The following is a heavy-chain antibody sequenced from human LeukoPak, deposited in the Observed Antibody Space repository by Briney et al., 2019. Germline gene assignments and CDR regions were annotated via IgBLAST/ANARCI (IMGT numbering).Heavy chain of an antibody. CDR1: GGTFSSYA. CDR2: IIPIFGTA. V-gene: IGHV1-69*05. Sequence: SVKVSCKASGGTFSSYAISWVRQAPGQGLEWMGGIIPIFGTANYAQKFQGRVTITTGESTSTAYMELSSLRSEDTAVYYCARGSPPDDSSGYYYVGNAFDIWGQGTMVTVSS. J-gene: IGHJ3*02. CDR3: ARGSPPDDSSGYYYVGNAFDI. D-gene: IGHD3-22*01.